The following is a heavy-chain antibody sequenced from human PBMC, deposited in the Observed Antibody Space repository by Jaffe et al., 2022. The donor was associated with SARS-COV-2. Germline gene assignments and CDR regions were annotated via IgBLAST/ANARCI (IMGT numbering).Heavy chain of an antibody. V-gene: IGHV4-34*01. J-gene: IGHJ6*02. CDR1: GGSFSGYY. CDR2: INHSGST. Sequence: QVQLQQWGAGLLKPSETLSLTCAVYGGSFSGYYWSWIRQPPGKGLEWIGEINHSGSTNYNPSLKSRVTISVDTSKNQFSLKLSSVTAADTAVYYCARSRISGGTYRQYGMDVWGQGTTVTVSS. CDR3: ARSRISGGTYRQYGMDV. D-gene: IGHD2-15*01.